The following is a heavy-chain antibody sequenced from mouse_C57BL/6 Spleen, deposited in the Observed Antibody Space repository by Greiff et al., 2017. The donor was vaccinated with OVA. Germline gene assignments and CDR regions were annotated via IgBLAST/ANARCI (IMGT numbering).Heavy chain of an antibody. J-gene: IGHJ4*01. CDR1: GFTFSDYG. V-gene: IGHV5-17*01. CDR2: ISSGSSTI. Sequence: DVQLVESGGGLVKPGGSLKLSCAASGFTFSDYGMHWVRQAPEKGLEWVAYISSGSSTIYYADTVKGRFTISGDNAKNTLFLQMTSVRSEDTAMYYCARGLSYAMDYWGQGTSVTVSS. CDR3: ARGLSYAMDY.